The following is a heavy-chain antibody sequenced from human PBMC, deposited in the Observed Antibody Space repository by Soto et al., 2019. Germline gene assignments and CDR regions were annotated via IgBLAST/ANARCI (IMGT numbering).Heavy chain of an antibody. V-gene: IGHV4-34*01. J-gene: IGHJ6*02. Sequence: SETLSLTCTVSGGSINNHYWSWIRQPPGKGLEWIGEINHSGSTNYNPSLRSRVTISVDTSKNQFSLKLSSVTAADTAVYYCARLKRCKGYDSSGYCKGLGMDVWGQGTTVTVSS. CDR3: ARLKRCKGYDSSGYCKGLGMDV. CDR2: INHSGST. D-gene: IGHD3-22*01. CDR1: GGSINNHY.